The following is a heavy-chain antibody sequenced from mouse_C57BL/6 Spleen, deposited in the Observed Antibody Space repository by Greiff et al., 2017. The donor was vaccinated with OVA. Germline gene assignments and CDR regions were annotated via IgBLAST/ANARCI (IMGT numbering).Heavy chain of an antibody. D-gene: IGHD2-4*01. V-gene: IGHV1-61*01. CDR3: ASLYDYDGDY. J-gene: IGHJ2*01. CDR2: IYPSDSDT. CDR1: GYTFTSYW. Sequence: VQLQQPGAELVSPGSSVKLSCKASGYTFTSYWMDWVKQRPGQGLEWIGNIYPSDSDTHYHPKSKDKATLTVYKSSSTAYRQLSRLTAEDSAVYYWASLYDYDGDYWGQGTTLTVSS.